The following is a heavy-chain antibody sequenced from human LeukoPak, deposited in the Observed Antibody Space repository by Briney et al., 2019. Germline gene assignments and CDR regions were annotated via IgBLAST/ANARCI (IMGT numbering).Heavy chain of an antibody. Sequence: SETLSLTCTVSTGSISSFYWGWIRQPPGKGLEWIGHIYYSGSPNYNPSLQSRVTISLDTSRNQFSLKLYSVTAADTAVYYCARYSASHVTFDYWGQGTLVTVSS. CDR1: TGSISSFY. J-gene: IGHJ4*02. V-gene: IGHV4-59*01. CDR2: IYYSGSP. CDR3: ARYSASHVTFDY. D-gene: IGHD1-26*01.